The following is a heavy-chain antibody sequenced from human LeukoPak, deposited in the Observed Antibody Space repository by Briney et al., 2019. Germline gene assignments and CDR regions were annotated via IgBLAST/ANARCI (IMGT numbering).Heavy chain of an antibody. CDR3: ARVPSIAAAPYYMDV. Sequence: ASVKVSCKASGYSFTGYYIHWVRQAPGQGLEWMGRINPNSGGTDYAQKFQGRVTMTRDTSISTAYMELSRLRSDDTAVYYCARVPSIAAAPYYMDVWGKGTTVTVSS. CDR1: GYSFTGYY. CDR2: INPNSGGT. V-gene: IGHV1-2*06. D-gene: IGHD6-13*01. J-gene: IGHJ6*03.